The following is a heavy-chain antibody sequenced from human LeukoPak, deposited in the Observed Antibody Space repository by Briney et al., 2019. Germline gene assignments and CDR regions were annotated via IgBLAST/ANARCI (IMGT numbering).Heavy chain of an antibody. D-gene: IGHD5-24*01. CDR1: GGSISSHY. CDR3: ARGEMATIEDAFDI. J-gene: IGHJ3*02. Sequence: SETLSLTCTVSGGSISSHYWSWIRQSPGKGLEWIGYIYYSGSTNYNPSLKSRVTISVDTSKNQFSLKLSSVTAADTAVYYCARGEMATIEDAFDIWGQGTMVTVSS. V-gene: IGHV4-59*11. CDR2: IYYSGST.